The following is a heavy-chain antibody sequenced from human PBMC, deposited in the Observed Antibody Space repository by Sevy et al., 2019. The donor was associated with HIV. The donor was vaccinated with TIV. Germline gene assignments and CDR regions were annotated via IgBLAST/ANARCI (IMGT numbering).Heavy chain of an antibody. Sequence: GGSLRLSCAASGFTFISFTMNWVRQAPGKGLEWVSSISNRTSYIYYTDSVKGRFTISRDNAKNALYRQMDSLRVEDAAVYYCARRGGLTDEGFDIWGQGTMVTVSS. CDR2: ISNRTSYI. D-gene: IGHD3-16*01. V-gene: IGHV3-21*01. J-gene: IGHJ3*02. CDR3: ARRGGLTDEGFDI. CDR1: GFTFISFT.